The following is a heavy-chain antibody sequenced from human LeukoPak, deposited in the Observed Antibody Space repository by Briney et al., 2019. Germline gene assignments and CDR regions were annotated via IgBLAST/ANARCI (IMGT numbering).Heavy chain of an antibody. D-gene: IGHD3-10*01. CDR2: IYSGGNT. J-gene: IGHJ4*02. CDR1: GFTFSSYW. Sequence: GGSLRLSCAASGFTFSSYWMHWVRQAPGEGLVWVSVIYSGGNTYYADSVKGRFTISRDNSKNTLYLQMNSLRAEDTAVYYCARLRPVRGVNPLFDYWGQGTLVTISS. V-gene: IGHV3-66*04. CDR3: ARLRPVRGVNPLFDY.